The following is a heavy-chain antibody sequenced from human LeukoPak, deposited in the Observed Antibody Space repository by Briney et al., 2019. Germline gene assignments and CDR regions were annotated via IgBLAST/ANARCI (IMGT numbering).Heavy chain of an antibody. V-gene: IGHV3-33*01. CDR3: ARVDESAGPRGALDI. CDR2: VWYDGTMK. Sequence: GGSLRLSCAASGTPLRRFGMHWVRRPPGKGLEWLAVVWYDGTMKYYAESVKGRFTISRDNSKEMLYLQMDSLRVEDTAMYYCARVDESAGPRGALDIWGQGTMVTVSS. CDR1: GTPLRRFG. D-gene: IGHD6-19*01. J-gene: IGHJ3*02.